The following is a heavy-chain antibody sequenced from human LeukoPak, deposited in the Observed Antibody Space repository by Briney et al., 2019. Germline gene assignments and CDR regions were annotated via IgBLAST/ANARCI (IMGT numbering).Heavy chain of an antibody. CDR2: INPNSGGT. CDR1: GYTFTGYY. V-gene: IGHV1-2*02. Sequence: ASVKVSCKASGYTFTGYYMHWVRQAPGQGLEWMGWINPNSGGTNYAQKFQGRVTITRDTSISTAYMELSRLRSDDTAVYYCARGPDRFGSRYFDWLPTQRLFDYWGQGTLVTVSS. CDR3: ARGPDRFGSRYFDWLPTQRLFDY. D-gene: IGHD3-9*01. J-gene: IGHJ4*02.